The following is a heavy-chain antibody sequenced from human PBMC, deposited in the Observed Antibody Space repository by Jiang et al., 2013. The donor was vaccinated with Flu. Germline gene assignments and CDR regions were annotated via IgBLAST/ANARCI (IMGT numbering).Heavy chain of an antibody. Sequence: SGLVKPSETLSLTCTVSGGSISSYYWSWIRQPPGKGLEWIGFIYYTGSTNYNPSLKSRVTISVDRSKNQFSLKLSSVTAADTAVYYCARGGYYGSGSYYIGTNWFDPWGQGTLVTVSS. CDR2: IYYTGST. J-gene: IGHJ5*02. V-gene: IGHV4-59*12. CDR3: ARGGYYGSGSYYIGTNWFDP. D-gene: IGHD3-10*01. CDR1: GGSISSYY.